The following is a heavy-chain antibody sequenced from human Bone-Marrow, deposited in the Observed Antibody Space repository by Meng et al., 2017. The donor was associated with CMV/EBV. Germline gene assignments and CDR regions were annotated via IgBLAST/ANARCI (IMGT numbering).Heavy chain of an antibody. CDR3: AKPYYYESPSGMDV. J-gene: IGHJ6*02. Sequence: GESLKISCAASGFTFSSYSMNWVRQAPGKGLEWVSSISSSSSYIYYADSVKGRFTISRDNSKNTLYLQMSSLRAEDTAVYYCAKPYYYESPSGMDVWGQGTTVTVSS. V-gene: IGHV3-21*01. CDR2: ISSSSSYI. D-gene: IGHD3-22*01. CDR1: GFTFSSYS.